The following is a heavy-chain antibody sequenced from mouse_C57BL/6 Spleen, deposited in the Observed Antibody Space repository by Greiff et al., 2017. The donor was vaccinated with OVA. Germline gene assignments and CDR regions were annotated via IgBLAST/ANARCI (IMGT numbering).Heavy chain of an antibody. D-gene: IGHD2-5*01. CDR1: GFSFNTYA. Sequence: EVKLVESGGGLVQPKGSLKLSCAASGFSFNTYAMNWVRQAPGKGLEWVARIRSKSNNYATYYADSVKDRFTISRDDSESMLYLQMNNVKTEDTAMYYCVREGGYYSNFETWFAYWGQGTLVTVSA. CDR2: IRSKSNNYAT. CDR3: VREGGYYSNFETWFAY. J-gene: IGHJ3*01. V-gene: IGHV10-1*01.